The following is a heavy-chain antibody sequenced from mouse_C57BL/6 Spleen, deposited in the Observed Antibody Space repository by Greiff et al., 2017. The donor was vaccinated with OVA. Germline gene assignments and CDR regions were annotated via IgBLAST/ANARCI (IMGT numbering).Heavy chain of an antibody. CDR3: ARLHYGPYYFDY. J-gene: IGHJ2*01. V-gene: IGHV5-17*01. D-gene: IGHD1-1*01. CDR1: GFTFSDYG. CDR2: ISSGSSTI. Sequence: EVHLVESGGGLVKPGGSLKLSCAASGFTFSDYGMHWVRQAPEKGLEWVAYISSGSSTIYYADTVKGRFTISRDNAKNTLFLQMTSLRSEDTAMYYCARLHYGPYYFDYWGQGTTLTVSS.